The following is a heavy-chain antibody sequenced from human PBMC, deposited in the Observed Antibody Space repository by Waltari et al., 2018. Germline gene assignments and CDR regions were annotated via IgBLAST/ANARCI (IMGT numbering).Heavy chain of an antibody. CDR2: VLSTGKT. Sequence: QLQDSGPGLVKPSGTLSLSCAVSGDSVTSANWWSWVRQSPPRGLEWIGQVLSTGKTNYSPSFASRVTMSLDASNNQFSLKVTSATAADTAVYYCARDRGRGLYLDVWGPGTLVTVSP. CDR1: GDSVTSANW. D-gene: IGHD2-15*01. J-gene: IGHJ4*02. V-gene: IGHV4-4*02. CDR3: ARDRGRGLYLDV.